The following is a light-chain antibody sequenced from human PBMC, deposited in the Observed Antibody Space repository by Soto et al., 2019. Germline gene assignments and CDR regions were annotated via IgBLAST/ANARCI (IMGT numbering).Light chain of an antibody. V-gene: IGLV2-14*03. CDR2: DVS. CDR1: SSDVGAYTF. Sequence: QSALTQPASVSGSPGQSITISCTGTSSDVGAYTFVAWYQQHPDKVPKLMIFDVSRRPSGVSDRFSGSKSGNTASLTISGLQPEDEADYYCSSYTSSSTHVFGSGTKLTAL. CDR3: SSYTSSSTHV. J-gene: IGLJ1*01.